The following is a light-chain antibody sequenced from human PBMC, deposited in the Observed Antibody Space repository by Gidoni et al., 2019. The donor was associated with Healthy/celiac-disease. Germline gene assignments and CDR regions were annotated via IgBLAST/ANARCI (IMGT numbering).Light chain of an antibody. V-gene: IGKV1-39*01. CDR1: QSISSY. CDR2: AAS. CDR3: QQSYSTPRFT. Sequence: QMTQSPSSLSASVEDRVTITCRASQSISSYLNWYQQKPGKAPKLLIYAASSLQSGVPSRFSGSGSGTDFTLTISSLQPEDFATYYCQQSYSTPRFTFGPGTKVDIK. J-gene: IGKJ3*01.